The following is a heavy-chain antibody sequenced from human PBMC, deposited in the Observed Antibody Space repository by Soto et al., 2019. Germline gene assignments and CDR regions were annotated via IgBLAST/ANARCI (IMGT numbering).Heavy chain of an antibody. CDR2: IWYDGSNK. J-gene: IGHJ4*02. CDR3: ARGGSHLDY. D-gene: IGHD1-26*01. V-gene: IGHV3-33*01. CDR1: GFTFSSYG. Sequence: QVQLVESGGGVVQPGRSLRLSCAASGFTFSSYGMHWVRQAPGKGLEWVAVIWYDGSNKYYADSVKGRFTISRDNSKNTLYLQMNSLRAEDTAVYYGARGGSHLDYWGQGTLVTVSS.